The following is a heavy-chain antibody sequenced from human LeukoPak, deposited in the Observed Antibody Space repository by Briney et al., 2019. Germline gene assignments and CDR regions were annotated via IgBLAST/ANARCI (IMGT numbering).Heavy chain of an antibody. V-gene: IGHV3-23*01. D-gene: IGHD3-10*01. Sequence: GGSLRLSCAASGFTFAIHAMTWVRQAPGKGLEWVSGIFGDGASTHYAESVKGQFTISRDNSQNTLFLQMNSLRVEDTAIYYCAKDSYVSGRPLQTFDVWGQGTMVSVSS. CDR3: AKDSYVSGRPLQTFDV. J-gene: IGHJ3*01. CDR2: IFGDGAST. CDR1: GFTFAIHA.